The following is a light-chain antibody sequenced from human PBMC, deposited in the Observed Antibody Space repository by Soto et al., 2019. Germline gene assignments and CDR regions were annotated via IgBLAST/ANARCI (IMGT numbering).Light chain of an antibody. V-gene: IGLV2-11*01. CDR3: CSYAGTFYV. CDR2: DVS. CDR1: SSDFGGYNY. Sequence: QSALTQPRSVSGSPGQSVTISCTGTSSDFGGYNYVSWYQHHPGKAPKLMIYDVSKRPSGVPDRFSGSKSGNTASLTISGLQAEDEADYYCCSYAGTFYVFGTGTKLTVL. J-gene: IGLJ1*01.